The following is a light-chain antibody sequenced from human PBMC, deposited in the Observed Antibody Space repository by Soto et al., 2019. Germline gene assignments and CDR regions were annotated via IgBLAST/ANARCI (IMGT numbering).Light chain of an antibody. V-gene: IGKV1-39*01. Sequence: DIQMTQSPSSLSASVGDRVTITCRASQSISSYLNWYQQKPGKAPKLLIYAASSLQSGVPSRFSGSGSGTDFTLTIRSLQPDDFATYYCQQSYSTPVTFGPGTKVDIK. CDR3: QQSYSTPVT. J-gene: IGKJ3*01. CDR1: QSISSY. CDR2: AAS.